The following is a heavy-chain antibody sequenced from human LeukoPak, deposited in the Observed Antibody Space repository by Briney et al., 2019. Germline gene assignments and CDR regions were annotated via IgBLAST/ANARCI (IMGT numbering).Heavy chain of an antibody. D-gene: IGHD3-10*01. Sequence: SETLSLTWTVASPSISSSSYYCDWILQPPVKGLDWTGIIYYTESTYYNPSLKSRVTISVDKSKKQFSLKLSSVTAADTAVYYCARLRGFGELDRYNWFDPWGQGTLVTVSS. V-gene: IGHV4-39*07. CDR2: IYYTEST. CDR3: ARLRGFGELDRYNWFDP. J-gene: IGHJ5*02. CDR1: SPSISSSSYY.